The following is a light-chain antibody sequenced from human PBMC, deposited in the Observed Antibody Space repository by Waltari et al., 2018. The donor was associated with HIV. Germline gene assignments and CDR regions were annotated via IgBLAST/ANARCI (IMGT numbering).Light chain of an antibody. CDR1: SSDVGAYNY. J-gene: IGLJ1*01. CDR2: EVN. Sequence: QSALTQPPSASGSPGQSVTISCTGTSSDVGAYNYVSWYQQHPRKAPKLLIYEVNKRPSGVPDRFSGSKSGNTASLTVSGLQAEDEADYYCTSFAGSNTVYVFGSGTKLTVL. CDR3: TSFAGSNTVYV. V-gene: IGLV2-8*01.